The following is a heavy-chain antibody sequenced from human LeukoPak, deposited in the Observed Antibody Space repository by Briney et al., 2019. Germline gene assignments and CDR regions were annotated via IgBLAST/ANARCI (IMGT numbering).Heavy chain of an antibody. V-gene: IGHV3-48*03. J-gene: IGHJ4*02. CDR1: GFAFSSYE. CDR2: ISSSGSTI. Sequence: GGSLRLSCVASGFAFSSYEMNWVRQAPGKGLEWVSYISSSGSTIYYADSVKGRFTISRDNAKNSLYLQMNSLRAEDTAVYYCAGARRYFDYWGQGTLVTVSS. CDR3: AGARRYFDY.